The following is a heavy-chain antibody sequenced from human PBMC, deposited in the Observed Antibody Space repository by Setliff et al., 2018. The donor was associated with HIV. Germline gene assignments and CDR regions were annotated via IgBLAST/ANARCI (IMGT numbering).Heavy chain of an antibody. V-gene: IGHV4-4*02. CDR3: ARGAEYPNWYFDL. Sequence: PSETLSLTCAVSGGSISSTNWWNWVRQPPGKGLEWIGEIYHSGDTNYNPSLKSRVTISVDTSKNQFSLKLSSVTAADTAIYYCARGAEYPNWYFDLWGRGTLVTVSS. CDR2: IYHSGDT. CDR1: GGSISSTNW. J-gene: IGHJ2*01.